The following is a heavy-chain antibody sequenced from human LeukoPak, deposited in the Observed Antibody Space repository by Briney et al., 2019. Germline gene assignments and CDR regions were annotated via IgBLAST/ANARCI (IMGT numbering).Heavy chain of an antibody. CDR2: ITSKGIST. CDR3: AKQDGRGTYQYYFDY. J-gene: IGHJ4*02. CDR1: GFTFSDYG. V-gene: IGHV3-23*01. Sequence: GGSLRLSCAASGFTFSDYGMSWVRQAPGKGLEWVSTITSKGISTYYADSAKGRFTISRDNSRNTLHLQMTSLRGEDTAIYYCAKQDGRGTYQYYFDYWAGGPWSPSPQ. D-gene: IGHD1-26*01.